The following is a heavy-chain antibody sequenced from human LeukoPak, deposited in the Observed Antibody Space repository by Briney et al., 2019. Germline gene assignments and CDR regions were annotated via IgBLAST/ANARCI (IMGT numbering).Heavy chain of an antibody. CDR1: GGSINNYY. V-gene: IGHV4-59*12. CDR2: FSNSGTT. D-gene: IGHD7-27*01. J-gene: IGHJ4*02. CDR3: ARGSNWGDY. Sequence: SETLSLTCTVSGGSINNYYWSWIRQPPGKGLEWIGFFSNSGTTNYNPSLKSRVTMSVDTSKNQFSLKLSSVTAADTAVYYCARGSNWGDYWGQGTLVTVSS.